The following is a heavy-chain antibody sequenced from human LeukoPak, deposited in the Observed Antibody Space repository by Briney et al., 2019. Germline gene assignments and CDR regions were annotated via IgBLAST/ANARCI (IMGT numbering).Heavy chain of an antibody. V-gene: IGHV3-33*08. CDR1: GFTFGDHA. CDR3: ARDRGNSRFDP. Sequence: GRSLRLSCIASGFTFGDHAMSWVRQAPGKGLEWVAVIWYDGSNKYYADSVKGRFTISRDNSKNTLYLQMNSLRAEDTAVYYCARDRGNSRFDPWGQGTLVTVSS. D-gene: IGHD3-10*01. J-gene: IGHJ5*02. CDR2: IWYDGSNK.